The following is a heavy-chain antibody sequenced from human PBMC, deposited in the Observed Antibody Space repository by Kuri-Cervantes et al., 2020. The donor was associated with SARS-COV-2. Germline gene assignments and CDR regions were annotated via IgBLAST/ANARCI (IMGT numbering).Heavy chain of an antibody. V-gene: IGHV1-2*04. CDR2: INPNSGGT. J-gene: IGHJ6*02. Sequence: ASVKVSCKASGDTFTGYYMHWVRQAPGQGLEWMGWINPNSGGTNYAQKFQGWVTMTRDTSISTAYMELSRLRSDDTAVYYCARDLIRGYSYGFFGMDVWGQGTTVTVSS. CDR3: ARDLIRGYSYGFFGMDV. CDR1: GDTFTGYY. D-gene: IGHD5-18*01.